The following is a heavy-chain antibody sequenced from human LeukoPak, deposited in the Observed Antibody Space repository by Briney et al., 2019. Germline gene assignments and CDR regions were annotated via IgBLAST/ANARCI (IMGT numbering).Heavy chain of an antibody. CDR2: IYNRGDT. Sequence: PSETLSLTCSVSRGAVNNPAVYWVWIRQPPGKGLECLGGIYNRGDTFSNPSLMSRVDFSIDTSKDQFSLSLMSVTAADTAIYYCARQGVLYGFDFRGQGIPVTVSS. V-gene: IGHV4-39*01. CDR1: RGAVNNPAVY. CDR3: ARQGVLYGFDF. J-gene: IGHJ4*02. D-gene: IGHD3-16*01.